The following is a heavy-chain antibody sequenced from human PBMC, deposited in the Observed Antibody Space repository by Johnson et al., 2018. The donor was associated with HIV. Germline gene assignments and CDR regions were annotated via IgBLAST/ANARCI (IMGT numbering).Heavy chain of an antibody. CDR1: GFTFDDYA. CDR2: ISRNSGSI. J-gene: IGHJ3*02. D-gene: IGHD6-6*01. Sequence: LVESGGGVVQPGGSLRLSCAASGFTFDDYAIHWVRQAPGKGLEWVSRISRNSGSIGYADSVKGRFTISRDNTKNTLYLQMNSLRAEDTAVYYCARGGQLVAFDIWGQGTMVTVSS. V-gene: IGHV3-9*01. CDR3: ARGGQLVAFDI.